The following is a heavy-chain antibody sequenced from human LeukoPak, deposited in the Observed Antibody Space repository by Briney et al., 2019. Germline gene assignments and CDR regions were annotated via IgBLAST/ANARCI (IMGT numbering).Heavy chain of an antibody. D-gene: IGHD3-22*01. CDR2: ISSSSSSI. V-gene: IGHV3-21*01. J-gene: IGHJ4*02. CDR3: ARARGVSTGYRPIDY. CDR1: GFSFSGHW. Sequence: GGSLRLSCIASGFSFSGHWMHWVRQAPGKGLEWVSSISSSSSSIYYADSVKGRFTISRDNAKKSLYLQMNSLRAEDTAVYYCARARGVSTGYRPIDYWGQGTLVTVSS.